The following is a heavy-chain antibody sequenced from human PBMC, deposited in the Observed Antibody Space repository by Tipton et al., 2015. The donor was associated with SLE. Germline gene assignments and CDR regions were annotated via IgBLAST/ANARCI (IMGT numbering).Heavy chain of an antibody. CDR2: MYGSGSPT. Sequence: TLSLTCTVSGGAISTFYWSWIRQSAGKGLEWIGRMYGSGSPTHYNPSLESRVTMSVDTSQKQFSLKLTSVTAADTAVYYCARIRPGHGDPFDFWGQGALVTVSS. CDR1: GGAISTFY. V-gene: IGHV4-4*07. J-gene: IGHJ4*02. CDR3: ARIRPGHGDPFDF. D-gene: IGHD3-3*01.